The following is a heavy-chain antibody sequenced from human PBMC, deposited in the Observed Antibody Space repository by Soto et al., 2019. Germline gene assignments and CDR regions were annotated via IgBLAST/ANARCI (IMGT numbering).Heavy chain of an antibody. D-gene: IGHD3-10*01. Sequence: GGSLRLSCAASGFTFSSYSMNWVRQAPGKGLEWVSYISRNSSTIYYADSVKGRFTISGDNSKNTVYLQMNSLRAEDTAVYYCARVFDTYYFDLWGQGTLVTVSS. J-gene: IGHJ4*02. V-gene: IGHV3-48*04. CDR3: ARVFDTYYFDL. CDR2: ISRNSSTI. CDR1: GFTFSSYS.